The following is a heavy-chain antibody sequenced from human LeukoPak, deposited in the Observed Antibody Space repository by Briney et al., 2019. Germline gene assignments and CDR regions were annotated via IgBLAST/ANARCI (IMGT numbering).Heavy chain of an antibody. Sequence: GESLKISCKGSGYSFTSYWIGWVRQMPGKGLEWMGIIYPGDSDTRYSPSFQGQVTISADKSISTAYLQWSSLKVSDTAMYYCARHGDSSSSWSGYYYYYYMDVWGKGTTVTVSS. CDR3: ARHGDSSSSWSGYYYYYYMDV. D-gene: IGHD6-6*01. CDR1: GYSFTSYW. J-gene: IGHJ6*03. V-gene: IGHV5-51*01. CDR2: IYPGDSDT.